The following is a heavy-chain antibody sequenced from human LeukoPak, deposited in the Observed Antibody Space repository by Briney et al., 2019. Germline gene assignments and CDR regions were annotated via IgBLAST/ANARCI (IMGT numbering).Heavy chain of an antibody. CDR1: GYTFTGYY. J-gene: IGHJ5*02. CDR3: ARGDLQYQLLYWFDP. V-gene: IGHV1-2*02. D-gene: IGHD2-2*01. CDR2: INPNSGGT. Sequence: ASVKVSCKASGYTFTGYYMHWVRQAPGQGLEWMGWINPNSGGTNYAQKFQGRVTMTRNTSISTAYMELSSLRSEDTAVYYCARGDLQYQLLYWFDPWGQGTLVTVSS.